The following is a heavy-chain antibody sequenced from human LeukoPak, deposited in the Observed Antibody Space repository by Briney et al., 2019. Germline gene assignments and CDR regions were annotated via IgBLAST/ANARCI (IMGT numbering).Heavy chain of an antibody. J-gene: IGHJ4*02. CDR2: ISGSGGNT. CDR3: AKDLNYDFWSGYYGYFDY. D-gene: IGHD3-3*01. Sequence: GGSLRLSCGASGFTFSTCAMNWVRQAPGKGLEWVSGISGSGGNTYYADSVKGRFTISRDNSKNTLYLQMNSQRAEDTAVYYCAKDLNYDFWSGYYGYFDYWGQGTLVTVSS. V-gene: IGHV3-23*01. CDR1: GFTFSTCA.